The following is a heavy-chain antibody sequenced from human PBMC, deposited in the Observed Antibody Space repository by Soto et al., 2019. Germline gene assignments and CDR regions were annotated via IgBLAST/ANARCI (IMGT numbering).Heavy chain of an antibody. V-gene: IGHV3-23*01. CDR1: GFTFSSYA. CDR2: ISGSGGST. D-gene: IGHD3-3*01. CDR3: AKGLPERRSAYYRYNWFDP. J-gene: IGHJ5*02. Sequence: EVQLLESGGGSVQPGKSLRLSCAASGFTFSSYAMSWVRQAPGKGLEWVSVISGSGGSTYYADSVKGRFTISRDNSKNTLYLQVNNLRAEDTAVYYCAKGLPERRSAYYRYNWFDPWGQGTLVTVSS.